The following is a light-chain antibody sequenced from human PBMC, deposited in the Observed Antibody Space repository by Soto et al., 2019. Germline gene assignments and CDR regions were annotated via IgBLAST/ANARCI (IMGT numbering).Light chain of an antibody. CDR1: RSNMGRNT. CDR2: SNH. J-gene: IGLJ3*02. CDR3: AAWDDSLNGVV. V-gene: IGLV1-44*01. Sequence: QSVLTQPPSASGTPGQSVTISCSGSRSNMGRNTVTWYQQLPGTAPKLLIYSNHQRPSGVPDRFSGSNSATSASLAISGLPSEDAADYYCAAWDDSLNGVVFGGGTKRTVL.